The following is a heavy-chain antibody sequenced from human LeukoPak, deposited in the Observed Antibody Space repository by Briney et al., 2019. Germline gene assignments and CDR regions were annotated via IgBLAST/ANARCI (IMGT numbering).Heavy chain of an antibody. CDR3: ARGDGSGSYYWFDP. V-gene: IGHV4-4*07. Sequence: SETLSLTCTVSGGSISSYYWTWIRQPAGKGLEWIGRIYTTGSTNYNPSLNSRVTMSVDTSKNQFSLKLSSVTAADTAVYYCARGDGSGSYYWFDPWGQGTLVTVSS. CDR2: IYTTGST. D-gene: IGHD3-10*01. J-gene: IGHJ5*02. CDR1: GGSISSYY.